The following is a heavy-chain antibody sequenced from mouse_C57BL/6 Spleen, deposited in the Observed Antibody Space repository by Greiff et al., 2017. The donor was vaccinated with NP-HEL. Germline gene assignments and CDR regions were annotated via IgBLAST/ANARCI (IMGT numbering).Heavy chain of an antibody. CDR3: ARSYGSSSYAMDY. CDR1: GYTFTSYW. D-gene: IGHD1-1*01. J-gene: IGHJ4*01. V-gene: IGHV1-61*01. Sequence: QVQLQQPGAELVRPGSSVKLSCKASGYTFTSYWMDWVKQRPGQGLEWIGNIYPSDSETHYNQKFKDKATLTVDKSSSTAYMQLSSLTSEESAVYYCARSYGSSSYAMDYWGQGTSVTVSS. CDR2: IYPSDSET.